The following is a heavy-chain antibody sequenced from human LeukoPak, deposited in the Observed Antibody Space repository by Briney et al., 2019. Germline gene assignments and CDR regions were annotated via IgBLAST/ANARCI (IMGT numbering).Heavy chain of an antibody. CDR1: GYTFTGYY. V-gene: IGHV1-2*06. Sequence: ASVKVSCKASGYTFTGYYMQWVRQAPGQGLEWMGRINPNSGATNSAQNFQGRVTMTRDTSISTASMELSRLRSDDTAVYYCARDELEWLTDYYYYYGMDVWGQGTTFTVSS. J-gene: IGHJ6*02. D-gene: IGHD3-3*01. CDR2: INPNSGAT. CDR3: ARDELEWLTDYYYYYGMDV.